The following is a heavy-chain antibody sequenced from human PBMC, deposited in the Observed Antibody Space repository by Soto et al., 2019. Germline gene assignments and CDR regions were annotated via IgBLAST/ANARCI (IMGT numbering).Heavy chain of an antibody. V-gene: IGHV4-31*03. CDR3: ARSVFP. Sequence: QVQLQESGPGLVKPSQTLSLTCTVSGGSISTGGYYWNWIRQHPGKGLEWIGYFYYSGSTYYNPSLXSXXTISVNTSKNQFSLKLSSVTAADTAVYYCARSVFPWGQGTLVTVSS. J-gene: IGHJ5*02. CDR1: GGSISTGGYY. CDR2: FYYSGST.